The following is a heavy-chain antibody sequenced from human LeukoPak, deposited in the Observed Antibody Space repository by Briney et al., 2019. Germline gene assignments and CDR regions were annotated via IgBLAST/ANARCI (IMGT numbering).Heavy chain of an antibody. Sequence: PGGSLRLSCSASGFTFSSYAMHWVRQAPGKGLEWVALITYDGYYKYYSDSVKGRFTISSDTSKNTLYLQMNSLRAEDTAVYYCARDLSPVVRASPMGYWGQGTPVTASS. J-gene: IGHJ4*02. CDR1: GFTFSSYA. CDR2: ITYDGYYK. V-gene: IGHV3-30*04. D-gene: IGHD3-10*01. CDR3: ARDLSPVVRASPMGY.